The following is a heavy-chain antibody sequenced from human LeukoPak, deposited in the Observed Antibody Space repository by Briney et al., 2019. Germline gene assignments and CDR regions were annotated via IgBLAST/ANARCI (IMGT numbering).Heavy chain of an antibody. CDR2: INHSGST. CDR1: GGSFSGYY. D-gene: IGHD2-2*02. J-gene: IGHJ6*03. CDR3: ARGVLDIVVVPAAIGIYYYYYMDV. V-gene: IGHV4-34*01. Sequence: SETLSLTCAVYGGSFSGYYWSWIRQPPGKGLEWIGEINHSGSTNYNPSLKSRVTISVDTSKNQFSLKLSSVTAADTAVYYCARGVLDIVVVPAAIGIYYYYYMDVWAKGPRSPSP.